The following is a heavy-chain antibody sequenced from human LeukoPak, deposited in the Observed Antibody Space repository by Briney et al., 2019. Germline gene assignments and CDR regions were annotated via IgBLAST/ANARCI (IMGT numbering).Heavy chain of an antibody. CDR1: GFTFSDYY. J-gene: IGHJ4*02. Sequence: PGRSLRLSCAASGFTFSDYYMSWIRQAPGKGLEWVSHISSSGSTIYYADSVKGRFTISRDNAKNSLYLQMNSLRAEDTAIYYCARDEGSSGYYSQGDYWGQGTLVTVSS. CDR2: ISSSGSTI. CDR3: ARDEGSSGYYSQGDY. D-gene: IGHD3-22*01. V-gene: IGHV3-11*04.